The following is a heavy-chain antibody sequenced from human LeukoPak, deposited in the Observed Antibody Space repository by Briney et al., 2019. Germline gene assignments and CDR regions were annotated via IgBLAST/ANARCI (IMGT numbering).Heavy chain of an antibody. CDR1: GFTFSSYG. CDR2: IWFDGSNK. V-gene: IGHV3-33*01. J-gene: IGHJ4*02. CDR3: ARDLGGDGYNSIFVL. D-gene: IGHD5-24*01. Sequence: RGSLRLSCAPSGFTFSSYGMHWVRQAPGEGLEWVAVIWFDGSNKYYADSVKGRFTISRDNSKNPLYLQMNRLRAEDRAVYYCARDLGGDGYNSIFVLWGQGTLVTVSS.